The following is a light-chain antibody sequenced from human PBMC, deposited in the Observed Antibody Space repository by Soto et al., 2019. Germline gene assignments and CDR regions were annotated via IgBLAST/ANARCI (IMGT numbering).Light chain of an antibody. J-gene: IGKJ4*01. CDR3: QQRSNWPPLT. Sequence: EIVLTQSPATLSLSPGERATLSCRASQSVSSYLAWYQQKPGQAPRLLIYDASNRATGIPARFIGSGSGTDFTLTISSLEPEEFAVYYCQQRSNWPPLTFGGGTKVEIK. CDR1: QSVSSY. CDR2: DAS. V-gene: IGKV3-11*01.